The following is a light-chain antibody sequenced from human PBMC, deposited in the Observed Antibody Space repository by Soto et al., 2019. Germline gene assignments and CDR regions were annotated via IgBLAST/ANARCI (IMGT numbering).Light chain of an antibody. V-gene: IGLV2-14*01. CDR2: EVS. Sequence: QSALTQPASVSGSPGQSITISCTGTSSDVGGDHYVSWYQQHPGKAPKVLIYEVSYRPSGVSDRFSGSKSGNTASLTISGLQAEDEADYFCSSYTRGSSLVVFGGGTKLTVL. CDR1: SSDVGGDHY. CDR3: SSYTRGSSLVV. J-gene: IGLJ2*01.